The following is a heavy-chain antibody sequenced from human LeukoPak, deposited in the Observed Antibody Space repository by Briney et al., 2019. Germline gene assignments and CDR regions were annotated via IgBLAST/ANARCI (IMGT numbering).Heavy chain of an antibody. J-gene: IGHJ4*02. Sequence: PSETLSLTCAVYGGSFGGYYWSWIRQPPGKGLEWIGEINHSGSTNYNPSLKSRVTISVDTSKNQFSLKLSSVTAADTAVYYCARGVGGYSYGFTPFFDYWGQGTLVTVSS. V-gene: IGHV4-34*01. CDR2: INHSGST. CDR3: ARGVGGYSYGFTPFFDY. D-gene: IGHD5-18*01. CDR1: GGSFGGYY.